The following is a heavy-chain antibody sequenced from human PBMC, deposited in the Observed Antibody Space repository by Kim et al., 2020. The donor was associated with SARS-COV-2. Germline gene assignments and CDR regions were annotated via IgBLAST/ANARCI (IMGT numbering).Heavy chain of an antibody. CDR2: IWYDGSNK. CDR1: GFTFSSYG. V-gene: IGHV3-33*01. D-gene: IGHD1-26*01. Sequence: GGSLRLSCAASGFTFSSYGMHWVRQAPGKGLEWVAVIWYDGSNKYYADSVKGRFTISRDNSKNTLYLQMNSLRAEDTAVYYCARDEGGATRYYYYGMDVWGQGTTVTVSS. J-gene: IGHJ6*02. CDR3: ARDEGGATRYYYYGMDV.